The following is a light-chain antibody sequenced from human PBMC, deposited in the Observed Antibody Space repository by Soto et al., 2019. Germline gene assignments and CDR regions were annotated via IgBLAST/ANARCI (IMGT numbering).Light chain of an antibody. CDR2: EVS. V-gene: IGLV2-8*01. J-gene: IGLJ3*02. Sequence: QSVLTQSPSASGSPGQSVTISCTGTSSDVGGYNYVSWYQQHPGKAPKVIIYEVSERPSGVPDRFSGSKSGNTASLTVSGLQAEDEADYYCSSYAGSNDWVFGGGTKLTVL. CDR3: SSYAGSNDWV. CDR1: SSDVGGYNY.